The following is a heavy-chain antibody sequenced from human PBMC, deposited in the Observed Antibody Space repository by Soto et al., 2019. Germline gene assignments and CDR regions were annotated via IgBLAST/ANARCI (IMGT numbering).Heavy chain of an antibody. CDR3: AKDKNSGSYYYYGMDV. CDR1: GFTFSSYG. V-gene: IGHV3-30*18. CDR2: ISYDGSNK. J-gene: IGHJ6*02. Sequence: QVQLVESGGGVVQPGRSLRLSCAASGFTFSSYGMHWVRQAPGKGLEWVAVISYDGSNKYYADSVKGRFTISRDNSKNTLYLQMNSLIAEDTAVYYCAKDKNSGSYYYYGMDVWGQGTTVTVSS. D-gene: IGHD1-26*01.